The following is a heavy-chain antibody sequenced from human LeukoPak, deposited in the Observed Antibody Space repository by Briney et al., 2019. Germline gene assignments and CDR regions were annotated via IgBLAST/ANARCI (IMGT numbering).Heavy chain of an antibody. J-gene: IGHJ5*02. Sequence: ASVKVSCKASGYTFTSYDINWVRQATGQGLEWMGWMNPNSGNTGYAQKFQGRVTMTRNTSISTAYMELSSLRSEDTAVYYCARDVGVITQGRFDPWGQGTLVTVSS. D-gene: IGHD3-22*01. CDR1: GYTFTSYD. CDR2: MNPNSGNT. CDR3: ARDVGVITQGRFDP. V-gene: IGHV1-8*01.